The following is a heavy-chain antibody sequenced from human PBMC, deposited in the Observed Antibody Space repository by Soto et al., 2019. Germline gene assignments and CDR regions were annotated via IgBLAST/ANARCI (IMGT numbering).Heavy chain of an antibody. CDR3: ASSVAKYYYYGMDV. Sequence: QVQLVQSGAEVKKHGSSVKVSCKAYGDTFSSYAISWVRQAPGQGLEWMGGIIPIFGTANYAQKFQGRVTITADESTSTAYMELSSLRSEDTAVYYCASSVAKYYYYGMDVWGQGTTVTVSS. J-gene: IGHJ6*02. CDR2: IIPIFGTA. D-gene: IGHD5-12*01. V-gene: IGHV1-69*12. CDR1: GDTFSSYA.